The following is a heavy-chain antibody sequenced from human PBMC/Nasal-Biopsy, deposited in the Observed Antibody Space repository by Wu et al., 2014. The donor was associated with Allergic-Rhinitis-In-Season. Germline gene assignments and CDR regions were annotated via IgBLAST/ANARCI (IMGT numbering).Heavy chain of an antibody. CDR2: ISPPSNYI. CDR3: AKNWDF. V-gene: IGHV3-11*03. J-gene: IGHJ4*02. CDR1: GLTFNNFY. D-gene: IGHD1-1*01. Sequence: LRLSCAASGLTFNNFYMSWTRQAPGKGVEWVAYISPPSNYILYSDSVKGRFTISRDNAKSTLDLQMNSLRVDDTAVYYCAKNWDFWGQGTLVTVSS.